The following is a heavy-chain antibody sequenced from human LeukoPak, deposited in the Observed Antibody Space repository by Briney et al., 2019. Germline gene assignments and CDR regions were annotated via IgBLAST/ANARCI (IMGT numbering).Heavy chain of an antibody. V-gene: IGHV4-59*01. D-gene: IGHD5-12*01. J-gene: IGHJ4*02. CDR1: GGSIISYF. CDR2: IFDSGTTNYNPST. CDR3: ARGGVTTIAQYDY. Sequence: PSETLSLACTVSGGSIISYFWSWIRQPPGKGPEWIGYIFDSGTTNYNPSTNYNPSLKSRVTVSLDTSKNHFSLKLSSVTAADTAVYFCARGGVTTIAQYDYWGQGILVTVSS.